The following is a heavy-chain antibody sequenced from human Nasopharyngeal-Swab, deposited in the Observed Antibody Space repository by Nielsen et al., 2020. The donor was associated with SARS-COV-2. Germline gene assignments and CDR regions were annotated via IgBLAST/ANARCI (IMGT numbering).Heavy chain of an antibody. J-gene: IGHJ4*02. V-gene: IGHV3-23*01. Sequence: GESLKISCAASGFTFDDYAMSWVRQVPGKGLEWVSGISGSGDNRYYAASVKGRFTISRDNSKNTLYLQMNSLRAEDTAVYYCAKEVITGTTDYWGQGTLVTVSS. CDR1: GFTFDDYA. D-gene: IGHD1-20*01. CDR2: ISGSGDNR. CDR3: AKEVITGTTDY.